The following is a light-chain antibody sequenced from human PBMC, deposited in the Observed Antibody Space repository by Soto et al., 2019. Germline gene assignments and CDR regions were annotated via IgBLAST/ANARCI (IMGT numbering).Light chain of an antibody. Sequence: QSVLIQPPSASGTPGQRVTISCSGSSSNIGSNTVNWFQQVPGMAPRLLIYNDSQRPSGVPDRFSGSRSGTSASLAISGLQSDDEADFYWASWDVSLEAWVFGGGTKVTVL. J-gene: IGLJ3*02. CDR3: ASWDVSLEAWV. CDR1: SSNIGSNT. CDR2: NDS. V-gene: IGLV1-44*01.